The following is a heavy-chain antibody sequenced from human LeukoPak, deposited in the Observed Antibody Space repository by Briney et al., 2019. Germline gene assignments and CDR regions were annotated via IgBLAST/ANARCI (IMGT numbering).Heavy chain of an antibody. Sequence: SETLSLTCAVSGFSINSGYFWAWIRPSPGKGLEWIGSIFHNGITYYNPSLKSRITISVDTSKNQFSLRLSSVTAADTAVYYCARRISTRRGETCSSTSCYFDYWGQRTLVTVSS. CDR2: IFHNGIT. V-gene: IGHV4-38-2*01. CDR3: ARRISTRRGETCSSTSCYFDY. J-gene: IGHJ4*02. CDR1: GFSINSGYF. D-gene: IGHD2-2*01.